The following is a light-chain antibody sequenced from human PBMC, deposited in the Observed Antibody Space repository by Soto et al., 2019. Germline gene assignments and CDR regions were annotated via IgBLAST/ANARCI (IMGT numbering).Light chain of an antibody. CDR2: DAF. CDR3: QQYNGWPPRT. CDR1: QSFSSN. J-gene: IGKJ1*01. Sequence: DIVMTQSPATLSVSPGERATLSCRASQSFSSNLAWYQQKPGQAPRLLIYDAFTRATGVPARFSGSGSGTDFTLTISSLQSEDFAVYYCQQYNGWPPRTFGQGTPGEI. V-gene: IGKV3-15*01.